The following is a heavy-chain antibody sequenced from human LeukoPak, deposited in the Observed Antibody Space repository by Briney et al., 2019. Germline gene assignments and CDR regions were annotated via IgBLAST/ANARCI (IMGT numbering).Heavy chain of an antibody. D-gene: IGHD5-24*01. CDR3: ASDPSRDGYNEDFDY. CDR1: GFTFSSYA. V-gene: IGHV3-30*01. J-gene: IGHJ4*02. Sequence: PGRSLRLSCAASGFTFSSYAMHWVRQAPGKGLEWVAVISYDGSNKYYADSVKGRFTISRDNSKNTLYLQMHSLRAEDTAVYYCASDPSRDGYNEDFDYWGQGTLVTVSS. CDR2: ISYDGSNK.